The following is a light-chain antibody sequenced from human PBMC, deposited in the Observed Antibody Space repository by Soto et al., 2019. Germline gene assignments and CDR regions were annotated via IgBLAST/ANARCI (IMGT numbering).Light chain of an antibody. J-gene: IGLJ3*02. Sequence: QSVLTQPASVYGSPGQSITISCTGTSSDVGGYNYVSWYQQHPGKAPKRMISDVSNRPSGVSNRFSGSKSGNKASLTIAGLQAEDEANYYCSSYTRSSTWVFGGGTKLTVL. V-gene: IGLV2-14*01. CDR2: DVS. CDR3: SSYTRSSTWV. CDR1: SSDVGGYNY.